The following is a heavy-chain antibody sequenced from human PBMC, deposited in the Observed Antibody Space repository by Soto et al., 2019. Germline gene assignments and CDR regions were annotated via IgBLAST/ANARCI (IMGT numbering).Heavy chain of an antibody. J-gene: IGHJ4*02. V-gene: IGHV4-31*03. D-gene: IGHD6-13*01. CDR3: ARAWESSSWYEDY. CDR2: IYYSGST. CDR1: VGSISSGGYY. Sequence: SETLSLTCTVSVGSISSGGYYWSWIRQHPGKGLEWIGYIYYSGSTYYNPSLKSRVTISVDTSKNQFSLKLSSVTAADTAVYYCARAWESSSWYEDYWGQGTLVTVSS.